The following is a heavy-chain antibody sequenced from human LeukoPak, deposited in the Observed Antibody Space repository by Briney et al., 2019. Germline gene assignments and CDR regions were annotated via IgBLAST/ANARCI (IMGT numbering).Heavy chain of an antibody. J-gene: IGHJ6*02. CDR2: IYYSGST. D-gene: IGHD3/OR15-3a*01. CDR3: ARHLRDWNYYYGMDV. V-gene: IGHV4-59*01. CDR1: GVSISSYY. Sequence: SETLSLTCTVSGVSISSYYWSWIRQPPGKGLEWIGYIYYSGSTNYNPSLKSRVTISVDTSKNQFSLKLSSVTAADTAVYYCARHLRDWNYYYGMDVWGQGTTVTVSS.